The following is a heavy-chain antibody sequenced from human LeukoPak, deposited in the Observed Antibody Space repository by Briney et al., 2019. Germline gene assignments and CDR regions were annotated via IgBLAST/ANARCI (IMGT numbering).Heavy chain of an antibody. CDR2: FDPEDGET. D-gene: IGHD1-26*01. CDR1: GYTFTGYY. CDR3: ATPLEVGATPDAFDI. Sequence: GASVKVSCKASGYTFTGYYMHWVRQAPGKGLEWMGGFDPEDGETIYAQKFQGRVTMTEDTSTDTAYMELSSLRSEDTAVYYCATPLEVGATPDAFDIWGQGTMVTVSS. J-gene: IGHJ3*02. V-gene: IGHV1-24*01.